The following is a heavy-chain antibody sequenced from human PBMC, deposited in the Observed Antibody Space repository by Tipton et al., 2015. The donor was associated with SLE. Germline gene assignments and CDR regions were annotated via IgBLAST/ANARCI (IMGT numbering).Heavy chain of an antibody. D-gene: IGHD5-24*01. J-gene: IGHJ2*01. V-gene: IGHV4-61*02. Sequence: TLSLTCTVSGGSISSGSYYWSWIRQPAGKGLEWIGRISTSGNTNYNPSLKSRVTISIDTSKNQFSLKLSSVTAADTAVYYCARNLGPEWMATKRGYFDLWGRGTLVSVSS. CDR1: GGSISSGSYY. CDR2: ISTSGNT. CDR3: ARNLGPEWMATKRGYFDL.